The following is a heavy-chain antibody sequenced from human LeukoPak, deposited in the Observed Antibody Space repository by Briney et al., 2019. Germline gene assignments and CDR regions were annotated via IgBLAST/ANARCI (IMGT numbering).Heavy chain of an antibody. CDR1: GFSFSSYS. D-gene: IGHD6-6*01. CDR2: ITASSSTI. J-gene: IGHJ5*02. V-gene: IGHV3-48*04. Sequence: GGSLRLSCVASGFSFSSYSFNWVRQAPGQGLEWVSYITASSSTIDYADSVKGRLTISRDNAKRSLYLLLTSLRVEDTAVYYCVRARDPLHIDLWGQGTLVTVSS. CDR3: VRARDPLHIDL.